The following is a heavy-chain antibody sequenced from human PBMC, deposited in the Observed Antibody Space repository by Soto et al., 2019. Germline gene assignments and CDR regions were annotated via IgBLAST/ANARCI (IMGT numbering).Heavy chain of an antibody. CDR1: GGSISSGDYY. J-gene: IGHJ5*02. CDR2: IYYSGST. V-gene: IGHV4-31*03. Sequence: QVQLQESGPGLVKPSQTLSLTCTVSGGSISSGDYYWSWIRQHPGKGLEWIGYIYYSGSTYYNPSLKSRVTISADTSKTQFSLKLSSVTAADTAVYYCARWWSGSRQGFDPWGQGTLVTVSS. D-gene: IGHD3-3*01. CDR3: ARWWSGSRQGFDP.